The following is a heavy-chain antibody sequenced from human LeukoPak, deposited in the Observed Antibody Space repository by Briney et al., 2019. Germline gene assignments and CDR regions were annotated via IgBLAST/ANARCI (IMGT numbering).Heavy chain of an antibody. Sequence: SETLSLTCAVYDGSFSSYYWRWVRQPPGKGLEWIGEINHSGRTNYNPSLKSRVTISVDTSKNQFSLKLSSVTAADTAVYYCARVPTRKPKSIFGVVSSLYYFDYWGQGTLVTVSS. V-gene: IGHV4-34*01. CDR2: INHSGRT. D-gene: IGHD3-3*01. CDR1: DGSFSSYY. J-gene: IGHJ4*02. CDR3: ARVPTRKPKSIFGVVSSLYYFDY.